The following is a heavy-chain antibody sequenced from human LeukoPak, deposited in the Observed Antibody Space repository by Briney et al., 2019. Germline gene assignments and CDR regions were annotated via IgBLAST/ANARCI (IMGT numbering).Heavy chain of an antibody. D-gene: IGHD3-10*01. V-gene: IGHV3-30-3*01. CDR1: GFTFSSYA. CDR3: ARGGYYYGLEDY. Sequence: GGSLRLSCAASGFTFSSYAMHWVRQAPGKGLEWVAVISYDGSNKYYADSVKGRFTISRDNSKNTLYLQMNSLRAEDTAVYYCARGGYYYGLEDYWGQGTLVTVSS. CDR2: ISYDGSNK. J-gene: IGHJ4*02.